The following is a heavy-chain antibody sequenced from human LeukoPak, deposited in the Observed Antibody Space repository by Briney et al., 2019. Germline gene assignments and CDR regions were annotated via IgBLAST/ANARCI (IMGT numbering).Heavy chain of an antibody. Sequence: GGTLRLSCATSGFIFSHHGMNWARQAPGKGLEWVSGIRADAVTTYYADSVKGRFIISRDNSKNTVYLQMNSLSAEDAAVYYCVKDDGWVQYANWGQGTLVTVSS. D-gene: IGHD5-24*01. CDR3: VKDDGWVQYAN. V-gene: IGHV3-23*01. CDR1: GFIFSHHG. J-gene: IGHJ4*02. CDR2: IRADAVTT.